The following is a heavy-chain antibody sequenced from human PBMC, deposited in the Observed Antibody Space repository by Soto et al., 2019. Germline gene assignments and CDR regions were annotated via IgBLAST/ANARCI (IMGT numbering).Heavy chain of an antibody. J-gene: IGHJ4*02. CDR2: SSNSGTFT. V-gene: IGHV3-11*05. CDR1: GFSISDHY. D-gene: IGHD3-10*02. Sequence: QVQLVESGGGLVKPGGSLRLTCAASGFSISDHYMSGIRQAPGKGLEWVSYSSNSGTFTKYADSVKGRFSISRDNAKNSLYLEINTLRGADTAICYWARSGDNYNVLDYWGQGTQVTVSS. CDR3: ARSGDNYNVLDY.